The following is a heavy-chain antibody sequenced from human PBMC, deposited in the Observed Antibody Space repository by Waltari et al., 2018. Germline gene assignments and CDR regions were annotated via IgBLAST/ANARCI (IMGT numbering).Heavy chain of an antibody. Sequence: QVQLQESGPGLVKPSGTLSLTCAVSGGSISSSNWWSWVRQPPGKGLEWIGEIYHSVSTNYNPSLKSRVTISVDKSKNQFSLKLSSVTAADTAVYYCARDRVVVVAAKFYYYGMDVWGQGTTVTVSS. CDR1: GGSISSSNW. V-gene: IGHV4-4*02. J-gene: IGHJ6*02. CDR2: IYHSVST. CDR3: ARDRVVVVAAKFYYYGMDV. D-gene: IGHD2-15*01.